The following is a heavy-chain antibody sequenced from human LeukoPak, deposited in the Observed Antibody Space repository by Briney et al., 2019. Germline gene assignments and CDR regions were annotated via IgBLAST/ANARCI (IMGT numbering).Heavy chain of an antibody. CDR1: GFTFSSYG. V-gene: IGHV3-33*01. J-gene: IGHJ4*02. CDR2: IWYDGSNK. D-gene: IGHD3-22*01. CDR3: ARERLTYYYDSSGYTDYDY. Sequence: GGSLRLSCAASGFTFSSYGMHWVRQAPGKGLEWVAVIWYDGSNKYYADSVKGRFTISRDNSKNTLYLQMNSLRAEDTAVYYCARERLTYYYDSSGYTDYDYWGQGTLVTVSS.